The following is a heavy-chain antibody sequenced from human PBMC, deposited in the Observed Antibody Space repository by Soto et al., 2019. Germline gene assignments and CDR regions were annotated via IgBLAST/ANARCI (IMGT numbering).Heavy chain of an antibody. J-gene: IGHJ4*02. Sequence: GGALRLSCTASGFTFSDYYMSWIRQAPGKGLEWLAYISGSGSTTYYTDSVKGRFAISRDNARTSLYLQINSLRVEDSAVYYCARSALTYFEFWGQGTLVTVSS. CDR3: ARSALTYFEF. CDR2: ISGSGSTT. V-gene: IGHV3-11*01. CDR1: GFTFSDYY.